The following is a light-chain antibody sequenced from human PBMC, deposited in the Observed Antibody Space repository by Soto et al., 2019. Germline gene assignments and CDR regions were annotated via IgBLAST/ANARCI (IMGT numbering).Light chain of an antibody. J-gene: IGLJ3*02. CDR2: SDD. CDR3: AAWDDNLNGPL. CDR1: NSNIGRYS. V-gene: IGLV1-44*01. Sequence: QSVLTQPPSLSGTPGQRVTISCSGSNSNIGRYSVNWYQHFPGTAPKILIYSDDERPSGVPDRLSGSKSGTSDSLAISGLQSEDEAEYYCAAWDDNLNGPLFGGGTKLTVL.